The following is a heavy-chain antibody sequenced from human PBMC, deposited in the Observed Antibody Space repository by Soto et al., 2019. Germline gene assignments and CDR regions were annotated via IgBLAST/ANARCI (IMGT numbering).Heavy chain of an antibody. CDR3: ARLDVVPPAAAGY. D-gene: IGHD2-2*01. CDR1: GGSISSGGYY. J-gene: IGHJ4*02. CDR2: IYYSGST. V-gene: IGHV4-31*03. Sequence: SETLSLTCTVSGGSISSGGYYWSWIRQHPGKGLEWIGYIYYSGSTYYNPSLKSRVTISVDTSKNQFSLKLSSVTAADTAVYYCARLDVVPPAAAGYWGQGTLVTVSS.